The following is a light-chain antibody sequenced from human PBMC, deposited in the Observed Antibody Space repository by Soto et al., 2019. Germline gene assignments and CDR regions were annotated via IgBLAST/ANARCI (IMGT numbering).Light chain of an antibody. CDR3: MQALQTPPT. V-gene: IGKV2-28*01. Sequence: EIVMTQSPLSLPVTPGEPASISCRSSQSLLYSNGYNYLVWYLQRPGQSPQLLIYLGSNRASGVPDRFSGSGSSTDFTLKISRVEAEDVGVYYCMQALQTPPTFGGVTKVEIK. J-gene: IGKJ4*01. CDR2: LGS. CDR1: QSLLYSNGYNY.